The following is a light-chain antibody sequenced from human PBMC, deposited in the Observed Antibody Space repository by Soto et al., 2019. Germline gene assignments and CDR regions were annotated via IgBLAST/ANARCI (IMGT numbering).Light chain of an antibody. Sequence: QSALTQPPSVSGSPGQSVTISCTGTSSDFGSYNRVSWYQRPPGTGPKLMIYEVSNRPSGVPDRFSGSKSGNTASLTISRLQAEDEAEYYCSLYTSDSTYVFGTGTKGTVL. CDR1: SSDFGSYNR. CDR2: EVS. V-gene: IGLV2-18*01. J-gene: IGLJ1*01. CDR3: SLYTSDSTYV.